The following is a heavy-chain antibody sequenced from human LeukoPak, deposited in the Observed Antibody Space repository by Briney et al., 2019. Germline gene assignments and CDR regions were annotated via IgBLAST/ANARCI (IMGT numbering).Heavy chain of an antibody. CDR3: ARDLRYYGSGSYGY. J-gene: IGHJ4*02. CDR1: GYSENFYG. V-gene: IGHV1-18*01. Sequence: ASVKVSCKTSGYSENFYGITWVRQVAGQGLEWMGWISAYNGNTNYAQKLQGRVTMTTDTSTSTAYMELRSLRSDDTAVYYCARDLRYYGSGSYGYWGQGTLVTVSS. D-gene: IGHD3-10*01. CDR2: ISAYNGNT.